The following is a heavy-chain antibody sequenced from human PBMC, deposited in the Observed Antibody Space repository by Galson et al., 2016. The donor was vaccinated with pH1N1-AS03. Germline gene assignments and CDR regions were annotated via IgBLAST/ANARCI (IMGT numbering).Heavy chain of an antibody. J-gene: IGHJ3*01. CDR3: ARDSMVLRGILRY. V-gene: IGHV3-11*01. Sequence: SLRLSCAASGFNFTDFYMTWVRQAPGKGLEWLSSISVTGKTIYYADSVKGRFTISRDNFKNSVYLHLDNLRAEDTAVYHCARDSMVLRGILRYWGQGITVTVSS. D-gene: IGHD3-10*01. CDR2: ISVTGKTI. CDR1: GFNFTDFY.